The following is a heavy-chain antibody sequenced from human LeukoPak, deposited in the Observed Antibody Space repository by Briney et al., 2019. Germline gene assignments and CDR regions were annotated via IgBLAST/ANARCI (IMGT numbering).Heavy chain of an antibody. D-gene: IGHD3-22*01. CDR3: ARRKMIVVVNDAFDI. Sequence: PSETLSLTCTVSGGSINSSTYCWDWIRQPPGKGLEWIGSIYYSGSTYYNPSLKSRVTISVDTSKNQFSLKLSSVTAADTAVYYCARRKMIVVVNDAFDIWGQGTMVTVSS. J-gene: IGHJ3*02. V-gene: IGHV4-39*01. CDR1: GGSINSSTYC. CDR2: IYYSGST.